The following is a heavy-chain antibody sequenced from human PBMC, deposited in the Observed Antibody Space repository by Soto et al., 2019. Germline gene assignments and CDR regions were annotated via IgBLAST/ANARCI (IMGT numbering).Heavy chain of an antibody. J-gene: IGHJ6*03. CDR1: GGSISSYY. CDR2: IYYSGST. V-gene: IGHV4-59*08. D-gene: IGHD3-10*01. CDR3: ARAYYYGSGSYQKRNYYYYYMDV. Sequence: SETLSLTCTVSGGSISSYYWSWIRQPPGKGLEWIGYIYYSGSTNYNPSLKSRVTISVDTSKNQFSLKLSSVTAADTAVYYCARAYYYGSGSYQKRNYYYYYMDVWGKGTTVTVSS.